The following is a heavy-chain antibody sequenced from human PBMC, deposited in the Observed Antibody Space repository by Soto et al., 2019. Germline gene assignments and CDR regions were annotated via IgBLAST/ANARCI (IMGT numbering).Heavy chain of an antibody. CDR2: IQSGGAT. CDR1: GFTVSSTY. V-gene: IGHV3-66*01. D-gene: IGHD2-15*01. CDR3: ARDDVLCDGGRCYGVHVDG. J-gene: IGHJ6*04. Sequence: EVQLVESGGGLVQPGGSLRLSCAASGFTVSSTYMSWVRQAPGKGLEWVSLIQSGGATYYADSVKGRFTISRDTSENTVHLQMDSLRAEDTSVYYCARDDVLCDGGRCYGVHVDGWGKGTTVTVSS.